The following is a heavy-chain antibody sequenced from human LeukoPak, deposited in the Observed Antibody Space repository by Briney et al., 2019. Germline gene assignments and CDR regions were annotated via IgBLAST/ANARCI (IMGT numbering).Heavy chain of an antibody. CDR3: ARAFYPGYYSYMAV. CDR2: IYYSGST. Sequence: SETLSLTCTVSGGSISPSYWSWIRQPPGKGLEWIGYIYYSGSTNYNPSLKSRVTISVDTSKNQFSLKLSSVTAADTAVYYCARAFYPGYYSYMAVWGKGTTVTVSS. CDR1: GGSISPSY. D-gene: IGHD3-3*02. V-gene: IGHV4-59*01. J-gene: IGHJ6*03.